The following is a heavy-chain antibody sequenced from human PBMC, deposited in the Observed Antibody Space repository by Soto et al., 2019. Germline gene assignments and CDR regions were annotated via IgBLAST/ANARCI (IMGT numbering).Heavy chain of an antibody. CDR2: IAGKT. Sequence: EVHLLQSGGGLVQPGGSLRLSCATSGFTLSNSVMSWVRQAPGKGLEWVSTIAGKTYYSDSVKGRFTISRDNSQSTLYLQLNSLRAEDTAVYYCARKIDVPTGMLAHWGQGTLVTVSS. CDR1: GFTLSNSV. J-gene: IGHJ4*02. D-gene: IGHD1-1*01. V-gene: IGHV3-23*01. CDR3: ARKIDVPTGMLAH.